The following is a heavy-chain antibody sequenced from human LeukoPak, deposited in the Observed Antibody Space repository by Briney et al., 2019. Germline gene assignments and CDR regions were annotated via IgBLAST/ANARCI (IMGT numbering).Heavy chain of an antibody. V-gene: IGHV3-33*06. CDR1: GFTFSSYG. CDR3: AKGGTAAAGTSFYFDY. Sequence: GRSLRLSCAASGFTFSSYGMHWVRQAPGKGLEWVAFIWYDGSNKEHADSVKGRFTISRDNSKSTLYLQMNSLRAEDTAVYYCAKGGTAAAGTSFYFDYWGQGTLVTVSS. D-gene: IGHD6-13*01. J-gene: IGHJ4*02. CDR2: IWYDGSNK.